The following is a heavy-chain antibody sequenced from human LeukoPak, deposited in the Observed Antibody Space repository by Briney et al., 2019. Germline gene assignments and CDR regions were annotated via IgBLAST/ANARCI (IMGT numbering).Heavy chain of an antibody. D-gene: IGHD6-6*01. CDR1: GFTFSSYW. CDR3: ARRIAARREFDY. Sequence: GGSLRLSCAASGFTFSSYWMSWVRQAPGKGLEYVSGISTNGGSIYYADSVKGRFTISRDNSKNMLYLQMTSLRAEDTAVYYCARRIAARREFDYWGQGTLVTVSS. CDR2: ISTNGGSI. J-gene: IGHJ4*02. V-gene: IGHV3-64*02.